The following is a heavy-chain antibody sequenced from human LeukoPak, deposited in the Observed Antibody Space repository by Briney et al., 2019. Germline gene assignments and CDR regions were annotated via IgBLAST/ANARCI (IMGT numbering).Heavy chain of an antibody. CDR3: ATEKHVDIVATGEAFDI. J-gene: IGHJ3*02. D-gene: IGHD5-12*01. Sequence: ASVKVSCKVSGYTLTELSMHWVRQAPGKGLEWMGGFDPDDGETIYAQKFQGRVTMTEDTSTDTAYMELSSLRSEDTAVYYCATEKHVDIVATGEAFDIWGQGTMVTVSS. CDR1: GYTLTELS. CDR2: FDPDDGET. V-gene: IGHV1-24*01.